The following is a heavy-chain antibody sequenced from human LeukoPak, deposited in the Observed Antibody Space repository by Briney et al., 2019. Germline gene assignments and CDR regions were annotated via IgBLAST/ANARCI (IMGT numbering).Heavy chain of an antibody. V-gene: IGHV3-21*05. CDR1: GFTFSFYS. J-gene: IGHJ4*02. D-gene: IGHD1-26*01. Sequence: GALRLSCAGSGFTFSFYSLNWVRQAPGRGLEWVSFISGSGSDIFYADSVKGRFTISRDNAKNLVSLQIDSLRGDDTAVYYCARVIGGSYSAIDYWGQGTLVTVSS. CDR2: ISGSGSDI. CDR3: ARVIGGSYSAIDY.